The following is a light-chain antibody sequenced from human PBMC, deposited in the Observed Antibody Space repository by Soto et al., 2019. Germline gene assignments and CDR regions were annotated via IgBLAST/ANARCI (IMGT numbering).Light chain of an antibody. V-gene: IGLV2-18*02. CDR1: SSDIGSYNR. J-gene: IGLJ1*01. Sequence: LTQPASVSGSPGQSITISCTGTSSDIGSYNRVSWYQQPPGTAPKLIIYEVNNRPSGVPDRFSGSKSGNTASLTISGLQAEDEADYYCNSFTTSSTYVFGTGTKVTVL. CDR3: NSFTTSSTYV. CDR2: EVN.